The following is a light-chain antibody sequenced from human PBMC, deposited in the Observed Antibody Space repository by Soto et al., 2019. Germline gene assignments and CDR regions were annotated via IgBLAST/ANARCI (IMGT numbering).Light chain of an antibody. Sequence: QSPLTQPASVSGVPGHPISVSCPGTGSGFGAYNFVSWYQQHPGEVPKLILYDVNVRPSGVSNRFSGSKSGNTASLTISGLQAEDEADYYCTSWTTSTTMIFGGGTKLTVL. V-gene: IGLV2-14*03. J-gene: IGLJ2*01. CDR1: GSGFGAYNF. CDR3: TSWTTSTTMI. CDR2: DVN.